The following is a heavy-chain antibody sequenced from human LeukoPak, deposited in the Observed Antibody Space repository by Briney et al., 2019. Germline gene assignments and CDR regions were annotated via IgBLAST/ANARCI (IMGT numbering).Heavy chain of an antibody. CDR3: ARGTGAIAKYYDFWSGYYYFDY. CDR2: IYYSGRT. CDR1: GGSISSYY. D-gene: IGHD3-3*01. J-gene: IGHJ4*02. V-gene: IGHV4-59*01. Sequence: PSETLSLTRTVSGGSISSYYWRWIRQPPGKGLEWIGNIYYSGRTNYNPSLKSRVTISVDTSKNQFSLKLSSVTAADTAGYYCARGTGAIAKYYDFWSGYYYFDYWGQGTLVTVSS.